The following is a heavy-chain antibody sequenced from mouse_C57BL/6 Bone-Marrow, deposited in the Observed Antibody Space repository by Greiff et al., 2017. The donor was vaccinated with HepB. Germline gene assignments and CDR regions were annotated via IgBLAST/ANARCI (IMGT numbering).Heavy chain of an antibody. CDR1: GFTFSSYA. D-gene: IGHD4-1*02. V-gene: IGHV5-9-1*02. J-gene: IGHJ3*01. Sequence: EVQVVESGEGLVKPGGSLKLSCAASGFTFSSYAMSWVRQTPEKRLEWVAYISSGGDYIYYADTVKGRFTISRDNARNTLYLQMSSLKSEDTAMYYCTRANWDWFAYWGQGTLVTVSA. CDR3: TRANWDWFAY. CDR2: ISSGGDYI.